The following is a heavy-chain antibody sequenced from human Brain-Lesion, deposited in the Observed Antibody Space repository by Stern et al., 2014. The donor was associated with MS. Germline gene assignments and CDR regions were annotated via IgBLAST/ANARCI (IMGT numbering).Heavy chain of an antibody. CDR2: IFNSGST. CDR1: GGSISSGGYY. D-gene: IGHD2-2*01. CDR3: ARGRVVPGFQYYATDV. Sequence: QLVESGPGLVKPSQTLSLSCTVSGGSISSGGYYWSWIRQPAGKGLEWIRRIFNSGSTSYNPSLKSRVTISIDTSKNQFSLRLNSMTAADTAVYYCARGRVVPGFQYYATDVWGQGTTVIVSS. V-gene: IGHV4-61*02. J-gene: IGHJ6*02.